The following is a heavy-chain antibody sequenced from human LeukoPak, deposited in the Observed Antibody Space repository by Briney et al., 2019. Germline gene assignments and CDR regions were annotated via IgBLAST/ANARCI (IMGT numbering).Heavy chain of an antibody. CDR3: ARVGRFSGSYFDY. Sequence: SETLSLTCTVSGGSISSYYWSWIRQPPGKGLEWIGYIYYSGSTNYNPSLKSRVTISVDTSKNQFSLKLSSVTAADTAVYYCARVGRFSGSYFDYWGQGTLVTVSS. D-gene: IGHD1-26*01. V-gene: IGHV4-59*01. CDR2: IYYSGST. CDR1: GGSISSYY. J-gene: IGHJ4*02.